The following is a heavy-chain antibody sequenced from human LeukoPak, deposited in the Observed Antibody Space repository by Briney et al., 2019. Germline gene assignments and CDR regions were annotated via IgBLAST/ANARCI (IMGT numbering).Heavy chain of an antibody. Sequence: ASVKVSCKASGYTFTSYGISWVRQAPGQGLEWMGWISAYNGNTNYAQKLQGRVTMTTDTSTSTAYMELRSLRSDGTAVYYCARVPLYYYDSSGYPVPDAFDIWGQGTMVTVSS. V-gene: IGHV1-18*01. J-gene: IGHJ3*02. CDR1: GYTFTSYG. D-gene: IGHD3-22*01. CDR3: ARVPLYYYDSSGYPVPDAFDI. CDR2: ISAYNGNT.